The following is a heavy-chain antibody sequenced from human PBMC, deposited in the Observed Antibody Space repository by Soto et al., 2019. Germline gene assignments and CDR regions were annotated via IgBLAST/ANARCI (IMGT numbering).Heavy chain of an antibody. J-gene: IGHJ4*02. CDR3: AKGGGSCCFDC. CDR2: ISGSGGNST. D-gene: IGHD2-15*01. CDR1: GFTFSTYA. Sequence: ESMTSSVAASGFTFSTYAMSWVRQAPGKGLEWVSAISGSGGNSTFYGDSVKGRFTISRDNSKNTLYLEMSSLGAEDTAVYYCAKGGGSCCFDCWGQGTLVTVSS. V-gene: IGHV3-23*01.